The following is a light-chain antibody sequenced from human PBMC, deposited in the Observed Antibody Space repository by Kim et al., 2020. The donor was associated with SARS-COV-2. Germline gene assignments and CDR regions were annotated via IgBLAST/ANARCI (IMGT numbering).Light chain of an antibody. V-gene: IGKV3-20*01. J-gene: IGKJ1*01. Sequence: LSPGERATLSCRASQSVSSSYLAWYQQKPGQAPRLLIYGASSRATGIPDRFSGSGSGTDFTLTISRLEPEDFAVYYCQQYGSFRTFGQGTKVDIK. CDR2: GAS. CDR1: QSVSSSY. CDR3: QQYGSFRT.